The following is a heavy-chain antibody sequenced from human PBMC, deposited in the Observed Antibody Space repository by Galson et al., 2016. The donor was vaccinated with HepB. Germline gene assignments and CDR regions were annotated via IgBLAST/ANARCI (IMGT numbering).Heavy chain of an antibody. D-gene: IGHD1-26*01. V-gene: IGHV1-18*01. CDR1: GYTFTTKP. Sequence: SVKVSCKASGYTFTTKPVNWVRQAPGQGLEWMGWVSAYNGNTNYAQKFQGRVTMTTDTSTTTAYMELRSLRSDDTAVYFCARGVGDMDVWGKGTTVIVSS. J-gene: IGHJ6*03. CDR3: ARGVGDMDV. CDR2: VSAYNGNT.